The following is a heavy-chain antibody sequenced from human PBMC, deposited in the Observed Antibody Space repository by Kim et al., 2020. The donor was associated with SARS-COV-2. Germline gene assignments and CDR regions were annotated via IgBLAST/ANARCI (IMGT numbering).Heavy chain of an antibody. D-gene: IGHD5-12*01. CDR2: IIPIFGTA. J-gene: IGHJ6*02. V-gene: IGHV1-69*13. CDR3: ARGGGRDGYNWGDV. Sequence: SVKVSCKASGGTFSSYAISWVRQAPGQGLEWMGGIIPIFGTANYAQKFQGRVTITADESTSTAYMELSSLRSEDTAVYYCARGGGRDGYNWGDVWGQGTTVTVSS. CDR1: GGTFSSYA.